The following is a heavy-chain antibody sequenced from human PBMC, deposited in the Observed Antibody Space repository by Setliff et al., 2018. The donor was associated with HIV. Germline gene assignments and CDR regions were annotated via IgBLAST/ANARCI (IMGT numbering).Heavy chain of an antibody. V-gene: IGHV4-30-4*08. CDR1: GGSISSYY. J-gene: IGHJ4*02. CDR3: AREAHRNYFDY. Sequence: PSETLSLTCTVSGGSISSYYWAWIRQPPGKGLEWIGYIYYSGSTYYNPSLKSRVPISVDTSKNQFSLKLSSATAAATAVYYCAREAHRNYFDYWGQGTRVTDSS. CDR2: IYYSGST.